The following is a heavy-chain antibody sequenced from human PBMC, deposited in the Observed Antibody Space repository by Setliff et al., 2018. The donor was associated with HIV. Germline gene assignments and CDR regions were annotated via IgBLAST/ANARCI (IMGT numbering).Heavy chain of an antibody. V-gene: IGHV3-23*01. J-gene: IGHJ5*02. D-gene: IGHD3-10*01. CDR1: GFTFSAYA. CDR3: VKHGGETHVWSGRGNWFDP. CDR2: TTSNGRTT. Sequence: GGSLRLSCAASGFTFSAYAMTWVRRAPGKGLEWVSATTSNGRTTDYAESVRGRFTLSRDNSRNTLYLHMTSLRAEDTAIYYCVKHGGETHVWSGRGNWFDPWGQGTLVTVSS.